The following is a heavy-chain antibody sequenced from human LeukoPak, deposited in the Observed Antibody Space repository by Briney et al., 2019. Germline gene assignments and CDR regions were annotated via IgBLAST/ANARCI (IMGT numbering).Heavy chain of an antibody. D-gene: IGHD1-26*01. CDR1: GFTFDDYA. CDR3: AGRIVGTPDYFDY. CDR2: ISWNSGSI. V-gene: IGHV3-9*01. Sequence: PGRSLRLSCAASGFTFDDYAMHWVRQAPGKGLEWVSGISWNSGSIGYADSVKGRFTISRDNAKNSLYLQLNSLRVEDTAVYYCAGRIVGTPDYFDYWGQGTLVTVSS. J-gene: IGHJ4*02.